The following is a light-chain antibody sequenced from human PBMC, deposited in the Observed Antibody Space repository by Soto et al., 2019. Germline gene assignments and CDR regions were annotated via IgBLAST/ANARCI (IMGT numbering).Light chain of an antibody. J-gene: IGLJ2*01. Sequence: QSVLTQPPSASGTPGQRVTISCSGSSSNIGSETVNWYQHLPGTAPKLLIYLNNQLPSGVPDRFSGSKSDTSASLAISGLQSEDEADYYCATWDDSLKRVVFGGGTKVTVL. CDR3: ATWDDSLKRVV. V-gene: IGLV1-44*01. CDR2: LNN. CDR1: SSNIGSET.